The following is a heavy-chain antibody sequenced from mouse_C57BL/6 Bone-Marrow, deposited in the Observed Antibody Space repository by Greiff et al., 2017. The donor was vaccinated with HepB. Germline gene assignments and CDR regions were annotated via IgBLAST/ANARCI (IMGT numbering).Heavy chain of an antibody. Sequence: QVQLQQPGAELVMPGASVKLSCKASGYTFTSYWMHWVKQRPGQGLEWIGEIDPSDSYTNYNQKFKGKSTLTVDKSSSTAYMQLSSLTSEDSAVYYCAREGDGSSSWFAYWGQGTLVTVSA. D-gene: IGHD1-1*01. CDR2: IDPSDSYT. J-gene: IGHJ3*01. V-gene: IGHV1-69*01. CDR3: AREGDGSSSWFAY. CDR1: GYTFTSYW.